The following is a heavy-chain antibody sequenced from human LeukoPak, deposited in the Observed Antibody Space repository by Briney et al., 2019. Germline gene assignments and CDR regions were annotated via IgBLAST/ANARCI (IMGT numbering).Heavy chain of an antibody. CDR1: GYSISSGYY. V-gene: IGHV4-38-2*02. J-gene: IGHJ3*02. CDR2: INHGGST. CDR3: ARDFTMVRGDAFDI. Sequence: SETLSLTCTVSGYSISSGYYWGWIRQPPGKGLEWIGNINHGGSTYYNPSLKSRVTISLDTSNNQFSLKVNSVTAADTAVYYCARDFTMVRGDAFDIWGQGTMVTVSS. D-gene: IGHD3-10*01.